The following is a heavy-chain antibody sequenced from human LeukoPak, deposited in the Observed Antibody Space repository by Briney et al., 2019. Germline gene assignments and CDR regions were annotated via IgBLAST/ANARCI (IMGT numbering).Heavy chain of an antibody. Sequence: GGSLRLSCAASRFTFSNYVMSWVRQAPGKGLEWVSAITGSSDSTWYADSVKGRFTISRDNSKNTLYLQMNSLRAEDTAVYYCAKGSSSARPYYYDYWGQGTPVTVSS. J-gene: IGHJ4*02. CDR1: RFTFSNYV. CDR2: ITGSSDST. CDR3: AKGSSSARPYYYDY. V-gene: IGHV3-23*01. D-gene: IGHD6-25*01.